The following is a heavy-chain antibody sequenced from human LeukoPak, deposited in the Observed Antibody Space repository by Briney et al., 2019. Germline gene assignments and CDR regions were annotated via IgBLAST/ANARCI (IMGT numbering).Heavy chain of an antibody. D-gene: IGHD3-22*01. CDR3: ARALTYYYDSSGYQAHFDY. J-gene: IGHJ4*02. Sequence: RASVKVSCKASGGTFSSYAISWVRQAPGQGLEWMGGIIPIFGTANYAQKFQGRVTITADESTSTAYMELSSLRSEDTAVYYCARALTYYYDSSGYQAHFDYWGQGTLVTVSS. CDR1: GGTFSSYA. V-gene: IGHV1-69*01. CDR2: IIPIFGTA.